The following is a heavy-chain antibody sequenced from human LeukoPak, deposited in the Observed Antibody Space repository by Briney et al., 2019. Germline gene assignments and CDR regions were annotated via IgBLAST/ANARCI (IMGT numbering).Heavy chain of an antibody. D-gene: IGHD3-10*01. CDR2: ISGSGGST. Sequence: SGGSLRLSCAASGFTFSSYGMSWVRQAPGKGLEWVSAISGSGGSTYYADSVKGRFTISRDNSKNTLYLQMNSLRAEDTAVYYCAKGKKLWFGVGYYYYYMDVWGKGTTVTISS. V-gene: IGHV3-23*01. CDR1: GFTFSSYG. J-gene: IGHJ6*03. CDR3: AKGKKLWFGVGYYYYYMDV.